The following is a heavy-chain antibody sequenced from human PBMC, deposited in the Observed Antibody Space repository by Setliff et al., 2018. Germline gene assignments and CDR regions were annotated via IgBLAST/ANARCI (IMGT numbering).Heavy chain of an antibody. V-gene: IGHV3-23*01. CDR3: AKALLSTAGSSYYGMDV. CDR2: ISSTITST. Sequence: GGSLRLSCAASGFTFSSSAMAWVRQAPGKGLEWASAISSTITSTYYADSVKGRFTISRDNSKNTLYLQMNSLRAEDTAVYYCAKALLSTAGSSYYGMDVWGQGTTVTVSS. D-gene: IGHD3-10*01. CDR1: GFTFSSSA. J-gene: IGHJ6*02.